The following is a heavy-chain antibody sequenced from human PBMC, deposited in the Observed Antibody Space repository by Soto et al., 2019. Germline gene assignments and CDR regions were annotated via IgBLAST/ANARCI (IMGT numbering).Heavy chain of an antibody. Sequence: GGSLRLSCAASGFTFSSFAMSWVRQAPGKGLEGVSTIRGSGGNTYYADSVKGRFTISRDNSKNTLYLQMSSLRGDDTAVYYCAKGVAPRGNAFDIWGQGTRVTVSS. CDR1: GFTFSSFA. CDR2: IRGSGGNT. V-gene: IGHV3-23*01. CDR3: AKGVAPRGNAFDI. D-gene: IGHD6-6*01. J-gene: IGHJ3*02.